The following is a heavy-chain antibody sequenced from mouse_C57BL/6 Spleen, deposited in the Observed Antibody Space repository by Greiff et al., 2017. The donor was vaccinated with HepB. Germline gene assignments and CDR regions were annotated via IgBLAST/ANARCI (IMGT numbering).Heavy chain of an antibody. V-gene: IGHV5-17*01. CDR2: ISSGSSTI. D-gene: IGHD2-12*01. J-gene: IGHJ4*01. Sequence: EVKLMESGGGLVKPGGSLKLSCAASGFTFSDYGMHWVRQAPEKGLEWVAYISSGSSTIYYADTVKGRFTISRDNAKNTLFLQMTSLRSEYTAMYYCAKSGLLSSYAMDYWGQGTSVTVSS. CDR1: GFTFSDYG. CDR3: AKSGLLSSYAMDY.